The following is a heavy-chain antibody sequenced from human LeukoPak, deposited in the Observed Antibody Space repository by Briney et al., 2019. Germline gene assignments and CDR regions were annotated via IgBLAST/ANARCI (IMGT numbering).Heavy chain of an antibody. D-gene: IGHD3-3*01. Sequence: PSETLSLTCTVSGGSISSYYWSWIRQPPGKGLEWIGYIYYSGSTNYNPSLKSRVTISVDTSKNQFSLKLSSVTAADTAVHYCARVPRYDFWSGYLYYYYMDVWGKGTTVTVSS. V-gene: IGHV4-59*01. CDR1: GGSISSYY. J-gene: IGHJ6*03. CDR2: IYYSGST. CDR3: ARVPRYDFWSGYLYYYYMDV.